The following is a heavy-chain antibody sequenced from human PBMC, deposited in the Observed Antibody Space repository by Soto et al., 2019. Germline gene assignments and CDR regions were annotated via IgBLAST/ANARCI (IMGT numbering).Heavy chain of an antibody. Sequence: EVQLLESGGGLVQPGGSLRLSCAVSGFTFSSHAMSWVRQAPGKGLECVSSITGSGDSTYYADSVKGRFTISRDKPKSTLNHQMNSLGAEDTAVYYCAKDLRFSGGLGAQTFDYWGQGLRSPSPQ. V-gene: IGHV3-23*01. CDR3: AKDLRFSGGLGAQTFDY. CDR1: GFTFSSHA. D-gene: IGHD6-19*01. CDR2: ITGSGDST. J-gene: IGHJ4*02.